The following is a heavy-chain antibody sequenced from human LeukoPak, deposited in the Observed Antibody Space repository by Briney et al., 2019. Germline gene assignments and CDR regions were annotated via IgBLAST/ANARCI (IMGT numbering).Heavy chain of an antibody. CDR2: INSDGSST. Sequence: GGSLRLSCAASGFTFSSYWMHWVRQAPGKGLVWVSRINSDGSSTSYADSVKGRFTISRDNAKNTLYLQMNSLRAEDTAVYYCARGCSGGSCHNWFDPWGQGTLVTVSS. CDR1: GFTFSSYW. CDR3: ARGCSGGSCHNWFDP. V-gene: IGHV3-74*01. J-gene: IGHJ5*02. D-gene: IGHD2-15*01.